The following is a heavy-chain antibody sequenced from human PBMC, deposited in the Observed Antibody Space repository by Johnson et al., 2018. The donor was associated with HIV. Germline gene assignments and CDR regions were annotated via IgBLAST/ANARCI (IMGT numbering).Heavy chain of an antibody. D-gene: IGHD1-26*01. CDR2: IFSVGDV. Sequence: MLLVESGGGLVQPGGSLRLSCAASGITVGTNYMSWVRQAPGKGLEWVSVIFSVGDVYYADSVQGRLTISRDNSKNTLYLQMNSLRAEDTAVYYCARDSHRIVGVPDAFDIWGQGTMVTVSS. V-gene: IGHV3-66*02. CDR3: ARDSHRIVGVPDAFDI. J-gene: IGHJ3*02. CDR1: GITVGTNY.